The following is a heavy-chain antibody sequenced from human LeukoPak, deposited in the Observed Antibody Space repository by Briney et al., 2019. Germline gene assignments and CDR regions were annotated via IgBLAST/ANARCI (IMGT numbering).Heavy chain of an antibody. Sequence: PGGSLRLSCAASGFTFSSYSMNWVRQAPGKGLEWVSYISSGGSTIYYADSVRGRFTISRDTAKNSLYLEMNSLRDEDTAMYCCVRGDQEASEPAFDYWGQGTLVTVSS. CDR1: GFTFSSYS. CDR2: ISSGGSTI. D-gene: IGHD1-14*01. V-gene: IGHV3-48*02. CDR3: VRGDQEASEPAFDY. J-gene: IGHJ4*02.